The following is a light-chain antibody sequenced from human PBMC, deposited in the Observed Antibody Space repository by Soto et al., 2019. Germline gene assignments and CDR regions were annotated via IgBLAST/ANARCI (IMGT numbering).Light chain of an antibody. CDR3: TSYTRSDIGV. CDR2: DVS. V-gene: IGLV2-14*01. CDR1: SSDVGGYDF. Sequence: QSVLTQPASVSGSPGQSITISCTGTSSDVGGYDFVSWYQQRPGKAPKLIIYDVSNRPSVVSNRFSGSNSGNTASLTISGLQDEDEADYDFTSYTRSDIGVFGGWTKLTVL. J-gene: IGLJ3*02.